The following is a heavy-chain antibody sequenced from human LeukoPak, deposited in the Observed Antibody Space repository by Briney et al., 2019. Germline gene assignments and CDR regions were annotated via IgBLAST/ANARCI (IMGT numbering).Heavy chain of an antibody. J-gene: IGHJ4*02. CDR1: GGSINSSDYW. Sequence: PSETLSLTCTVTGGSINSSDYWWDWLRQPPGKGLEWIGNIYYSGSTYHSPSLKTRVTMSIDTSTNQFSLSLTSVTAADTAVYYCARHRSAGISHAFDYWGQGILVTVSS. CDR2: IYYSGST. CDR3: ARHRSAGISHAFDY. V-gene: IGHV4-39*01. D-gene: IGHD1-14*01.